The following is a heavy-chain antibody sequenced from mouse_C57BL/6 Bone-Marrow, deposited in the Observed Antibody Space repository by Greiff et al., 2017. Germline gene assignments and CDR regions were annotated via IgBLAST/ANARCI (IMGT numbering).Heavy chain of an antibody. CDR2: IHPNSGST. J-gene: IGHJ1*03. D-gene: IGHD1-1*01. CDR1: GYTFTSYW. V-gene: IGHV1-64*01. Sequence: VKLQQPGAELVKPGASVKLSCKASGYTFTSYWMHWVKQRPGQGLEWIGMIHPNSGSTNYNEKFKSKATLTVDKSSSTAYMQLSSLTAEDSAVYYCARWGVVPYFDVWGTGTTVTVSS. CDR3: ARWGVVPYFDV.